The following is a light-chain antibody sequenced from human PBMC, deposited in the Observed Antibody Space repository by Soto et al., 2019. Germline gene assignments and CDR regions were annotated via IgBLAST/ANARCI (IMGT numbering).Light chain of an antibody. CDR1: QTINSNF. J-gene: IGKJ2*01. Sequence: EIVLTQSPVSLSLSPGERATLSCRASQTINSNFLAWFQQKPGLAPRLLIYGASRRASGIPDRFSGSVSGTDFALTISRLEPEDFAVYFCQQYGRSPFTFGQGTKLRIK. CDR3: QQYGRSPFT. CDR2: GAS. V-gene: IGKV3-20*01.